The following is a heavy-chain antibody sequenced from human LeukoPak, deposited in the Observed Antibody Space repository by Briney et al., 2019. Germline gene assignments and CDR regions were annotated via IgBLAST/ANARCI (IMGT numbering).Heavy chain of an antibody. Sequence: ALVKVSCKASGYTFSDFGITWVRQAPGQGLEWMGWIGADNGNTNYAQKLQGRVTMTTGTSTSTAYMDLRSLRSDDTAVYYCARIIRGRYVDYWGQGTLVIVSS. CDR1: GYTFSDFG. CDR3: ARIIRGRYVDY. D-gene: IGHD3-3*01. V-gene: IGHV1-18*01. CDR2: IGADNGNT. J-gene: IGHJ4*02.